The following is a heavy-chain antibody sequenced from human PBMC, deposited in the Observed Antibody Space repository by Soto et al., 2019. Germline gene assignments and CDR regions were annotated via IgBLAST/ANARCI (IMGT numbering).Heavy chain of an antibody. Sequence: WGSLTLSCAACGFTFSSYWLHWVRQAPGKGLVWVSRINSDGSSTSYADSVKGRFTISRDNAKNTLYLQMNRLSDEDTAVYYSASCCSGGSCYPFD. V-gene: IGHV3-74*01. J-gene: IGHJ4*01. CDR3: ASCCSGGSCYPFD. D-gene: IGHD2-15*01. CDR1: GFTFSSYW. CDR2: INSDGSST.